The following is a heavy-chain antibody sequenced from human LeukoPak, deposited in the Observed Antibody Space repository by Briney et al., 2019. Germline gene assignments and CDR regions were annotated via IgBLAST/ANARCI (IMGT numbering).Heavy chain of an antibody. Sequence: PGGSLRLSCAASGFTFDDYAMHWVRQAPGKGLEWVGRIKSKTDGGTTDYAAPVKGRFTISRDDSKNTLYLQMNSLKTEDTAVYYCTTAPGIAAAGRVLDFDYWGQGTLVTVSS. D-gene: IGHD6-13*01. J-gene: IGHJ4*02. CDR1: GFTFDDYA. CDR3: TTAPGIAAAGRVLDFDY. CDR2: IKSKTDGGTT. V-gene: IGHV3-15*01.